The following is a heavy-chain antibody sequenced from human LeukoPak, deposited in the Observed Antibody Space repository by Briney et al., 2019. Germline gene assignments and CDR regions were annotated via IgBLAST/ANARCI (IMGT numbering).Heavy chain of an antibody. J-gene: IGHJ4*02. V-gene: IGHV4-34*01. CDR1: GGSFSGYY. CDR2: INHSGST. Sequence: SETLSLTCAVYGGSFSGYYWSWIRQPPGRGLEWIGEINHSGSTNYNPSLKSRVTISVDTSKNQFSLKLSSVTAADTAVYYCARGFRYSSGPSGYWGQGTLVTVSS. CDR3: ARGFRYSSGPSGY. D-gene: IGHD6-19*01.